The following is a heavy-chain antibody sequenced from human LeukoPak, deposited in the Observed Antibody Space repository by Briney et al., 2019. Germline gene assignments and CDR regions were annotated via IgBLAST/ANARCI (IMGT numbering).Heavy chain of an antibody. CDR1: GGSFSGYY. Sequence: PSETLSLTCAVYGGSFSGYYWSWIRQPPGKGLEWIGEINHSGSTNYNPSLNSRATISVDTSKNQFSLKLSSVTAADTAVYYCARGYYYESCGYFDYWGQGTLVTVSS. CDR3: ARGYYYESCGYFDY. D-gene: IGHD3-22*01. V-gene: IGHV4-34*01. CDR2: INHSGST. J-gene: IGHJ4*02.